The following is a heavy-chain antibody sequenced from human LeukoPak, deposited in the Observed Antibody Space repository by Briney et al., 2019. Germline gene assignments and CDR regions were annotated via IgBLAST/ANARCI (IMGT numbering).Heavy chain of an antibody. Sequence: GGSLRLSCAASGFTFSSYEMNWVRQAPGKGLEWVSSISSSGSYIYYAESVKGRFTMSRDNAKNSLYLQMNSLRAEDTAVYYCARATTYDILTGYFDYWGQGTLVTVSS. V-gene: IGHV3-21*01. CDR1: GFTFSSYE. D-gene: IGHD3-9*01. CDR3: ARATTYDILTGYFDY. J-gene: IGHJ4*02. CDR2: ISSSGSYI.